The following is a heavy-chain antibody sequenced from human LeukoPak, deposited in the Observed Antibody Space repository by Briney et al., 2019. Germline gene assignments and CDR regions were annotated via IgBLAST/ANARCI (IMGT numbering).Heavy chain of an antibody. CDR3: AELGITMIGGV. CDR2: ISSSGSTI. D-gene: IGHD3-10*02. Sequence: GGSLRLSCAASGFTFSDHYMTWIRQAPGKGLEWVSYISSSGSTIYYAGSVKGRFTISRDNAKNSLYLQMNSLRAEDTAVYYCAELGITMIGGVWGKGTTVTISS. CDR1: GFTFSDHY. J-gene: IGHJ6*04. V-gene: IGHV3-11*04.